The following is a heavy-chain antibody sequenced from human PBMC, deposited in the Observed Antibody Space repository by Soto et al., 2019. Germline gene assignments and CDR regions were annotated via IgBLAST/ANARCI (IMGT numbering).Heavy chain of an antibody. J-gene: IGHJ4*01. CDR3: AKRLSYYFDS. V-gene: IGHV3-23*01. CDR1: GLTFSNYS. D-gene: IGHD3-16*02. Sequence: PGGSLSLSCAASGLTFSNYSRSWVRQAPGKGLEWVSTVTGDGVTTSYADSVKGRFTISRDNSKNTLYLQMSGLRADDTAVYYCAKRLSYYFDSWGHGTLVTVSS. CDR2: VTGDGVTT.